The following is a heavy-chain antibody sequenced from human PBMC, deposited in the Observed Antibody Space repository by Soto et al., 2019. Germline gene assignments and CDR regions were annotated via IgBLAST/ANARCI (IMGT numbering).Heavy chain of an antibody. CDR3: ARDYGSGSFLFEY. V-gene: IGHV3-30-3*01. D-gene: IGHD3-10*01. CDR1: GFTFSSYA. J-gene: IGHJ4*02. CDR2: ISYDENNK. Sequence: EESGGGVVQPEKSLRLSCAASGFTFSSYALHWVRQAPGKGLEWVAFISYDENNKKYADAVKGRFTISRDNSQKTLFLQMNSLRPEDTAVYYCARDYGSGSFLFEYWGQGSLVTVS.